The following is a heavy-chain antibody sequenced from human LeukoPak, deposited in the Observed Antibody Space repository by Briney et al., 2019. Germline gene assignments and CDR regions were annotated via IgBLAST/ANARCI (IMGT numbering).Heavy chain of an antibody. Sequence: PGASLRLSCAASGFTFRSYAMSWVRQAPGKGLEWVSDISGSGGSTYYADSVKGRFTISRDNSKNTLYLQMNSLRAEDTAVYYCAKEGYYDSSGYYPLGYFDYWGQGTLVTVSS. J-gene: IGHJ4*02. V-gene: IGHV3-23*01. D-gene: IGHD3-22*01. CDR3: AKEGYYDSSGYYPLGYFDY. CDR2: ISGSGGST. CDR1: GFTFRSYA.